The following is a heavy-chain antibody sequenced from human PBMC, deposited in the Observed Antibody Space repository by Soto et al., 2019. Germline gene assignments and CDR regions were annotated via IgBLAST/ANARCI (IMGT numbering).Heavy chain of an antibody. J-gene: IGHJ5*02. V-gene: IGHV5-51*01. CDR2: IHPGDSDI. CDR1: GYNFPNYW. CDR3: ARSPPYCSGTNRYTTWLDP. Sequence: GESLKISCKGSGYNFPNYWIGWVRQMPGKGLEWMGIIHPGDSDIRYSPSFQGHVTISADTSISTAYLQWSSLEASDTAMYYCARSPPYCSGTNRYTTWLDPWGQGTLVTVSS. D-gene: IGHD2-2*02.